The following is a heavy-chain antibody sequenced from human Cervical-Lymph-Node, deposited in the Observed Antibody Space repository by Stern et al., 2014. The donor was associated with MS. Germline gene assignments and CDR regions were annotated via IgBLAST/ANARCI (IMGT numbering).Heavy chain of an antibody. V-gene: IGHV5-51*01. J-gene: IGHJ4*02. CDR3: ARHVQGFDY. CDR2: LYRYHSDT. CDR1: GYSFTIYY. Sequence: EVQLVQSGAEVKKPGESLKVSCKLSGYSFTIYYIAWVRQMPGKGLEWMRLLYRYHSDTTYSQSCQAQVTISADKSITTAYLQWSRLRASDSAMYYCARHVQGFDYWGQGTLVTVSS.